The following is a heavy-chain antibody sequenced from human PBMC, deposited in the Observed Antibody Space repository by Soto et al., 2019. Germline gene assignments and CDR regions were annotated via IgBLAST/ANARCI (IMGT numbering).Heavy chain of an antibody. V-gene: IGHV3-15*01. Sequence: GGSLRLSCAASGFTFSNAWMSWVRQAPGKGLEWVGRIKSKTDGGTTDYAAPVKGRFTISRDDSKNTLYLQMNSLKTEDTAVYYCTTGYCSSTSCSDHYCGMDFWGQAPTVTVSS. CDR1: GFTFSNAW. CDR3: TTGYCSSTSCSDHYCGMDF. J-gene: IGHJ6*02. CDR2: IKSKTDGGTT. D-gene: IGHD2-2*01.